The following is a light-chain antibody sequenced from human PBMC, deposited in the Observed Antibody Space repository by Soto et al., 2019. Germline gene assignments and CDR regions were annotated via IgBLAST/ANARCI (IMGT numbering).Light chain of an antibody. CDR1: QSVNNNY. Sequence: EIVLTQSPGTLSLSPGERATLSCRASQSVNNNYLAWYQRQPGQAPRLLIYGASSRATGIPDRFSGSGSGTDFTLTIRRLEPEDFAVYYCQQYAGSPRTFGRGTKVEIK. V-gene: IGKV3-20*01. J-gene: IGKJ1*01. CDR3: QQYAGSPRT. CDR2: GAS.